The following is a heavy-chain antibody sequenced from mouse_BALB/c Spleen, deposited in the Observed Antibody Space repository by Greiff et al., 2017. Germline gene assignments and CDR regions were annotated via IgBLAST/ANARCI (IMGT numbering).Heavy chain of an antibody. D-gene: IGHD1-2*01. J-gene: IGHJ2*01. Sequence: EVMLVESGGDLVKPGGSLKLSCAASGFTFSSYGMSWVRQTPDKRLEWVATISSGGSYTYYPDSVKGRFTISRDNAKNTLYLQMSSLKSEDTAMYYCARGGVSTAPFDYWGQGTTLTVSS. CDR2: ISSGGSYT. CDR3: ARGGVSTAPFDY. V-gene: IGHV5-6*02. CDR1: GFTFSSYG.